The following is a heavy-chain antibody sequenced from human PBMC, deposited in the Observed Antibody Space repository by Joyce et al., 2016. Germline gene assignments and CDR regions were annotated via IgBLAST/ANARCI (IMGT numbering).Heavy chain of an antibody. V-gene: IGHV5-51*01. Sequence: EVRLVQSGAEVKKPGESLKISCKASGYNFTSHWIAWVRQMPGKGLEWMGVVDPGDSYTRYNPSFQGRVTISADKSITAAYLQWSSLKASDTAIYYWARLPRRPSLRFLEWLFEYWGQGTLVTVSS. D-gene: IGHD3-3*01. J-gene: IGHJ4*02. CDR3: ARLPRRPSLRFLEWLFEY. CDR1: GYNFTSHW. CDR2: VDPGDSYT.